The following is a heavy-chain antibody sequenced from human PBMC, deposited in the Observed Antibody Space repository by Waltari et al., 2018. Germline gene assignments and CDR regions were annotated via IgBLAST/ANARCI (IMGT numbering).Heavy chain of an antibody. CDR3: TRHEGPSTVNDAFDI. V-gene: IGHV4-39*01. Sequence: QLQLQESGPGLVKPSETLSLTCTVSGGSISSSSYHWGWIRQPPGKGLEWIGSIYYSGSTYYNPSRKSRVTISVDTSKNQFSLKLSSVTAADTAVYYCTRHEGPSTVNDAFDIWGQGTMVTVSS. CDR2: IYYSGST. D-gene: IGHD4-17*01. CDR1: GGSISSSSYH. J-gene: IGHJ3*02.